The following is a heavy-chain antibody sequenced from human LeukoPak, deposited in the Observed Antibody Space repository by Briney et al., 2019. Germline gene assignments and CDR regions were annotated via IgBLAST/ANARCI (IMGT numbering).Heavy chain of an antibody. CDR3: ARDRGIQLWSKPFDY. CDR2: ISSSSSYI. Sequence: GGSLRLSCAASGFTFSSYSMYWVRQAPGKGLEWVSSISSSSSYIYYADSVKGRFTISRDNAKNSLYLQMNSLRAEDTAVYYCARDRGIQLWSKPFDYWGQGTLVTVSS. CDR1: GFTFSSYS. D-gene: IGHD5-18*01. V-gene: IGHV3-21*01. J-gene: IGHJ4*02.